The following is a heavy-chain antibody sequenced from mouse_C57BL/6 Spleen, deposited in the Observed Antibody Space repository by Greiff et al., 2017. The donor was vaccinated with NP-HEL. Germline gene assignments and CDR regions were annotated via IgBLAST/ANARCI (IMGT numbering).Heavy chain of an antibody. D-gene: IGHD1-1*01. CDR1: GFSLTSYG. CDR3: AKNLYGSSLYYAMDY. V-gene: IGHV2-5*01. CDR2: IWRGGST. Sequence: VQLQQSGPGLVQPSQSLSITCTVSGFSLTSYGVHWVRQSPGKGLEWLGVIWRGGSTDYNAAFMSRLSITKDNSKSQVFFKMNSLQADDTAIYYCAKNLYGSSLYYAMDYWGQGTSVTVSS. J-gene: IGHJ4*01.